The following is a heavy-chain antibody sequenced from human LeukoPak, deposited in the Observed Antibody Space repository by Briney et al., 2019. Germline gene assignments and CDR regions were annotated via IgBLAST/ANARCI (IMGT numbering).Heavy chain of an antibody. CDR1: GYTFTSYA. CDR3: ARAREARFLEWLFVDYYYGMDV. CDR2: INTNTGNP. J-gene: IGHJ6*02. D-gene: IGHD3-3*01. V-gene: IGHV7-4-1*02. Sequence: ASVKVSCKASGYTFTSYAMNWVRQAPGQGLEWMGWINTNTGNPTYAQGFTGRFVFSLDTSVSTAYLQISSLKAEDTAVYYCARAREARFLEWLFVDYYYGMDVWGQGTTVTVSS.